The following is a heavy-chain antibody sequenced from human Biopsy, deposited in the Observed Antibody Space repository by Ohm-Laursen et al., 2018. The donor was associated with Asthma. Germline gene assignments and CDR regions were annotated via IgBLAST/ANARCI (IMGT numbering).Heavy chain of an antibody. CDR3: ARTFHFWSPYHAEHYQL. V-gene: IGHV3-7*01. CDR2: IKHDGSEK. Sequence: LRLSCSASGFTSVDYWMSWVRQVPGKGLEWVANIKHDGSEKNHVDSLKGRFTISRDNAKNSLYLQMNSLRAEDTAVYYCARTFHFWSPYHAEHYQLWGQGTLVTVSS. D-gene: IGHD3-3*02. CDR1: GFTSVDYW. J-gene: IGHJ1*01.